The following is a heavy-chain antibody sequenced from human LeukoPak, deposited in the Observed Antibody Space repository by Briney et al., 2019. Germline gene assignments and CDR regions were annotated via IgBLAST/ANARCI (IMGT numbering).Heavy chain of an antibody. D-gene: IGHD2-21*02. J-gene: IGHJ3*02. Sequence: GRSLRLSCVASGFTFSSYAMHWVRQAPGKGLEWVAVISYDGSNKYYADSVKGRFTISRDNSKNTLYLQMNSLRAEDTAVYYCARGKHIVVVTAIRRRDAFDIWGQGTMVTVSS. CDR1: GFTFSSYA. CDR2: ISYDGSNK. CDR3: ARGKHIVVVTAIRRRDAFDI. V-gene: IGHV3-30-3*01.